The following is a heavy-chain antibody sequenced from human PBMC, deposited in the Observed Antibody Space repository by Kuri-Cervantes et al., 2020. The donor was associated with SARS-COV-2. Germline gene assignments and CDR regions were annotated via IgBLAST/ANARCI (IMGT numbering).Heavy chain of an antibody. D-gene: IGHD3-3*01. CDR1: GESFSGYY. CDR2: VNHRGST. Sequence: SETLSLTCAFYGESFSGYYWNWIRQSPGKGLQWIGEVNHRGSTNYNPSLKSRVTISVDTSKNQFSLKLNSVTAADTAVYFCARDSRSSYQVLLDRYYYSYMDVWGKGTTVTVSS. V-gene: IGHV4-34*01. J-gene: IGHJ6*03. CDR3: ARDSRSSYQVLLDRYYYSYMDV.